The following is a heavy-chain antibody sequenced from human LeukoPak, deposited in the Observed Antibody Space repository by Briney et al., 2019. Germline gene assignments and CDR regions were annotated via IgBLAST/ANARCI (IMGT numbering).Heavy chain of an antibody. CDR2: IYYSGNT. CDR3: ASRSSWYGGAWFDY. D-gene: IGHD6-13*01. J-gene: IGHJ4*02. V-gene: IGHV4-59*08. Sequence: KPSETLSLTCTVSGASISSYYWSWIRQPPGKGLEWIGYIYYSGNTNYNPSLKSRVIISVDTSKNQFSLKLSSVTAADTAVYYCASRSSWYGGAWFDYWGQGTLVTVSS. CDR1: GASISSYY.